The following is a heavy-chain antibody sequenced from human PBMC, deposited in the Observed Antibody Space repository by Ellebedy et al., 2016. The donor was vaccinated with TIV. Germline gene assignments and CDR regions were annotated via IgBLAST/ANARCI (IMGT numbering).Heavy chain of an antibody. Sequence: AASVKVSCKASGYTFTSYDINWMRQAPGQGLEWMGWISAYNGNTNYAQKLQGRVTMTRDTSITTAYMELSRLRSDDTAVYYCARQEMATIGDSFDIWGPGTMVTVSS. V-gene: IGHV1-18*01. J-gene: IGHJ3*02. D-gene: IGHD5-24*01. CDR3: ARQEMATIGDSFDI. CDR2: ISAYNGNT. CDR1: GYTFTSYD.